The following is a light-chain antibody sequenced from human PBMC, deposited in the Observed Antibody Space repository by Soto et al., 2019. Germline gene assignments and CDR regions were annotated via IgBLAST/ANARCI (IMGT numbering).Light chain of an antibody. Sequence: DIHMSQSPSSVSASVGDRVTITCRASQGISNWLAWYQKKPGKAPKLLIYAASSLQSGVPSRFRASGSGTDFTLTISSLQPEDFETYFCQQANSFPITFGQGTRLEIK. CDR2: AAS. CDR1: QGISNW. V-gene: IGKV1-12*01. CDR3: QQANSFPIT. J-gene: IGKJ5*01.